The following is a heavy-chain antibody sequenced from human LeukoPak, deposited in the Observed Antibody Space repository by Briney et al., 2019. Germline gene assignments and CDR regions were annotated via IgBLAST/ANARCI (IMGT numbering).Heavy chain of an antibody. D-gene: IGHD6-19*01. J-gene: IGHJ4*02. Sequence: GGSLRLSCAASGFTFSSYSMNWVRQAPGKGLEWVSSISSSSSYIYYADSVKGRFTISRDNAKNSLYLQMNSLKAEDTDVYYCARAGSSGWYWVDYWGQGTLVTVSS. CDR1: GFTFSSYS. CDR2: ISSSSSYI. V-gene: IGHV3-21*01. CDR3: ARAGSSGWYWVDY.